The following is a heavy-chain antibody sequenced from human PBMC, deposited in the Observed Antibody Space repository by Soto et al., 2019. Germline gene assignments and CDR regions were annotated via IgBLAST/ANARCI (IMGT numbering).Heavy chain of an antibody. CDR2: INPDSGAT. V-gene: IGHV1-2*02. Sequence: HEHLVQSGAEVKRPGASLKVSCKASGYSFTGYYIHWVRQAPGQGLGWMGWINPDSGATNYAQNFQGRVTLTSDTSISTASRDLTSLTSDDTAVYYCARGDYGTGGYPFPYFDYWGQGTLVIVSS. CDR3: ARGDYGTGGYPFPYFDY. D-gene: IGHD2-8*02. CDR1: GYSFTGYY. J-gene: IGHJ4*02.